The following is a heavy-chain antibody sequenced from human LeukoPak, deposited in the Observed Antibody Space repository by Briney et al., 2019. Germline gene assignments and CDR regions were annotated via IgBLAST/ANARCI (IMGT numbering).Heavy chain of an antibody. D-gene: IGHD2-2*01. CDR3: AKGGCSSTSCYGYYYYYYMDV. CDR2: ISGGGGST. J-gene: IGHJ6*03. CDR1: GFTFSSYA. Sequence: GGSLRLSCAASGFTFSSYAMSWVRQAPGKGLEWVSAISGGGGSTYYADSVKGRFTISRDNSKNTLYLQMNSLRAEDTAVYYCAKGGCSSTSCYGYYYYYYMDVWGKGTTVTVSS. V-gene: IGHV3-23*01.